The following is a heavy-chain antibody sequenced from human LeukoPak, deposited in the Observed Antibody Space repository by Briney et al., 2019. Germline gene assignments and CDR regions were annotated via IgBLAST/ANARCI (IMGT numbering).Heavy chain of an antibody. CDR2: ISAYNGNT. D-gene: IGHD1-7*01. CDR3: ARERITGTTNADNYYYYYYMDV. J-gene: IGHJ6*03. Sequence: ASLKVSCKASGYTFTSYGISWVRQAPGQGLEWMGWISAYNGNTNYAKKLQGRVTMTTDTSTSTAYMEMRSLRSDDTAVYYCARERITGTTNADNYYYYYYMDVWGKGTTVTVSS. CDR1: GYTFTSYG. V-gene: IGHV1-18*01.